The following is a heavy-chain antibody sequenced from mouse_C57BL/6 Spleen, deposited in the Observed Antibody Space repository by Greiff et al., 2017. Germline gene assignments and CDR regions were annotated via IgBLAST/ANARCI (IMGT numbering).Heavy chain of an antibody. J-gene: IGHJ1*03. CDR1: GFNIKDYY. CDR2: IDPEDGDT. CDR3: TTEGISTVVPYFDV. Sequence: EVQLQQSGAELVRPGASVKLSCTASGFNIKDYYMHWVKQRPEQGLEWIGRIDPEDGDTEYAPQFQGKATMTADTSSNTAYLQLSSLTSEDTAVYYCTTEGISTVVPYFDVWGTGTTVTVSS. D-gene: IGHD1-1*01. V-gene: IGHV14-1*01.